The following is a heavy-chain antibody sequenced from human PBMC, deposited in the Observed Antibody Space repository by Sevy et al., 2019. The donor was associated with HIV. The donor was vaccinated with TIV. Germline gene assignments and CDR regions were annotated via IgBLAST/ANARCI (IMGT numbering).Heavy chain of an antibody. J-gene: IGHJ4*02. CDR2: IKQDGSEK. Sequence: GGSLRLSCAASGFTFSSYWMSWVRQAPGKGLEWVANIKQDGSEKYYVDSVKGRFTISRDNAKNSLYLQMNSLRAEETAVYYCARAITRGVDYGDYFDYWGQGTLVTVSS. D-gene: IGHD4-17*01. CDR1: GFTFSSYW. CDR3: ARAITRGVDYGDYFDY. V-gene: IGHV3-7*01.